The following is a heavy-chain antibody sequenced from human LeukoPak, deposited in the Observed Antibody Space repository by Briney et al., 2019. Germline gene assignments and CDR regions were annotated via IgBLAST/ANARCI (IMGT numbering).Heavy chain of an antibody. CDR1: GYTFTSYD. Sequence: ASVNVSCKASGYTFTSYDISWVRQAPGQGLEWMGWISAYNGNTNYAQKLQGRVTMTTDTSTSTAYMELRGLRSDDTAVYYCARERERLYYDILTGLNYWGQGTLVTVSS. CDR3: ARERERLYYDILTGLNY. J-gene: IGHJ4*02. V-gene: IGHV1-18*01. D-gene: IGHD3-9*01. CDR2: ISAYNGNT.